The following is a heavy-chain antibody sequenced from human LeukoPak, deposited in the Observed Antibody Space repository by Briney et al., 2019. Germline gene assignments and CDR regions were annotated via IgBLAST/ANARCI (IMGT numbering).Heavy chain of an antibody. J-gene: IGHJ4*02. CDR1: GGSISSGGYY. D-gene: IGHD3-16*02. V-gene: IGHV4-31*03. CDR3: ARFGLRLGELSSLKGY. CDR2: IYYSGST. Sequence: PSETLSLTCTVSGGSISSGGYYWSWIRQHPGKGLEWIGYIYYSGSTCYNPSLKSRVTISVDTSKNQFSLKLSSVTAADTAVYYCARFGLRLGELSSLKGYWGQGTLVTVSS.